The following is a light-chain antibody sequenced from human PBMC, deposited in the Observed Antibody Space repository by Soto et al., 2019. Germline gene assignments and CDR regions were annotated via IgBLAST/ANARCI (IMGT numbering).Light chain of an antibody. CDR2: DVS. J-gene: IGLJ1*01. CDR1: SSDVGAYKY. Sequence: QSALTQPASVSGSPGQSITISCTGTSSDVGAYKYVSWYQQHPGKAPKLMIYDVSDRPSGVSNRFSGSKSGNTASLTISGLQADDEADYYCSSYKSSFYYVFGAGTKVTVL. V-gene: IGLV2-14*01. CDR3: SSYKSSFYYV.